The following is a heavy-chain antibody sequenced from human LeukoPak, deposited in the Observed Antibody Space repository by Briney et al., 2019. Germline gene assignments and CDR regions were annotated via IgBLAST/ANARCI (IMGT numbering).Heavy chain of an antibody. Sequence: GGSLRLSCAASGFTFSSYGMHWVRQAPGRGLEWVAFIRYDGSNKYYADSVKGRFTISRDNAKNSLYLQMNSLRAEDTAVYYCARTLNDYSNWFDPWGQGTLVTVSS. CDR1: GFTFSSYG. V-gene: IGHV3-30*02. CDR2: IRYDGSNK. J-gene: IGHJ5*02. D-gene: IGHD4-11*01. CDR3: ARTLNDYSNWFDP.